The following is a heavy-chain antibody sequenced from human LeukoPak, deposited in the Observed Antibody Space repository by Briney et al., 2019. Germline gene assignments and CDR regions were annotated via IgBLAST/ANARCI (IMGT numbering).Heavy chain of an antibody. D-gene: IGHD3-10*01. CDR3: AKDPTASGSYLFDP. Sequence: PGGSLRLSCAAPGFTFSNYALNWVRQAPGKGLEWVSAISGSGANTYYADSVKGRFTISRDNSRNTLYLQMNSLRAEDTAVYYCAKDPTASGSYLFDPWGQGTLVTVSS. CDR1: GFTFSNYA. V-gene: IGHV3-23*01. CDR2: ISGSGANT. J-gene: IGHJ5*02.